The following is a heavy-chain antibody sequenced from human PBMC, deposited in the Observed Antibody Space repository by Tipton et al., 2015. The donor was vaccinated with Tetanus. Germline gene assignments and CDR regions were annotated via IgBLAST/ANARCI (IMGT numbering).Heavy chain of an antibody. Sequence: TLSLTCAVYGGSFSGYYWSWIRQPPGKGLEWIGEINHRGSTNYNPSLKSRVTISVDTSKNQFSRKLSSVTAADTAVYYCASSLWFGELSYYFDYWGQGTLVPVSS. CDR2: INHRGST. CDR1: GGSFSGYY. CDR3: ASSLWFGELSYYFDY. J-gene: IGHJ4*02. D-gene: IGHD3-10*01. V-gene: IGHV4-34*01.